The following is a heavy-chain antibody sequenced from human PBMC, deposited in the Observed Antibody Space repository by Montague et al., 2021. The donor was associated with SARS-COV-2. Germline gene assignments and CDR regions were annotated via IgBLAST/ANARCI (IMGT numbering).Heavy chain of an antibody. CDR3: AHSKSSGWYGDWFDP. CDR2: IYWDDDK. Sequence: VKPTQTLTLTCTFSGFPLSTSGVGVGWIRQPPGKALEWLALIYWDDDKRYSPSLKSRLTITKDTSKNQVVLTMTNMDPVDTATYYCAHSKSSGWYGDWFDPWGQGTLVTVSS. CDR1: GFPLSTSGVG. J-gene: IGHJ5*02. V-gene: IGHV2-5*02. D-gene: IGHD6-19*01.